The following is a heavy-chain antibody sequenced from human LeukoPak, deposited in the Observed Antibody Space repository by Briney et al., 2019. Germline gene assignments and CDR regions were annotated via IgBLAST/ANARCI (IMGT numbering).Heavy chain of an antibody. J-gene: IGHJ5*02. CDR1: GYTFTSYG. CDR3: ARAVVGTGGGNWFDP. D-gene: IGHD6-19*01. CDR2: ISAYNGNT. Sequence: ASVKVSCKASGYTFTSYGISWVRQAPGQGLEWMGWISAYNGNTNYAQKLQGRVTMTTDTSTSTAYMELRSLRSDDTAVYYCARAVVGTGGGNWFDPWGQGTLVTVSS. V-gene: IGHV1-18*01.